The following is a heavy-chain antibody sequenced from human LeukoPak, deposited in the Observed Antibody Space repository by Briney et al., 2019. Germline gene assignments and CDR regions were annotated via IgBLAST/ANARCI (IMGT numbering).Heavy chain of an antibody. D-gene: IGHD5-12*01. CDR2: INPNSGGT. CDR3: ARAFDRLDILMDV. V-gene: IGHV1-2*02. Sequence: GASVKVSCKASGYTFTGYYMHWVRQAPGQGLEWMGWINPNSGGTNYAQKFQGRVTMTRDTSISTAYMELSGLRSDDTAVYYCARAFDRLDILMDVWGKGTTVTVSS. CDR1: GYTFTGYY. J-gene: IGHJ6*03.